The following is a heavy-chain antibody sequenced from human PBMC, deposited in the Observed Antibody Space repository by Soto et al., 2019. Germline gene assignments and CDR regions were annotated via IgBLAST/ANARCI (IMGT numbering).Heavy chain of an antibody. CDR1: GGTFSSYA. CDR2: IIPIFGTA. CDR3: ARVTGSNFFYYTMDV. V-gene: IGHV1-69*05. Sequence: GASVKVSCKASGGTFSSYAISWVRQAPGQGLEWMGGIIPIFGTANYAQKLQGRVTMTTDTSTTTANMELRSLRSDDTAVYYCARVTGSNFFYYTMDVWGQGTTVTVSS. D-gene: IGHD1-1*01. J-gene: IGHJ6*02.